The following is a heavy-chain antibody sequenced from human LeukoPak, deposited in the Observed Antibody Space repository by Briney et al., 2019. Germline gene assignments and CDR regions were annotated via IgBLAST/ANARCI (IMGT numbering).Heavy chain of an antibody. J-gene: IGHJ4*02. V-gene: IGHV1-69*04. CDR2: IIPILGIA. CDR1: GGTFSSYA. Sequence: ASVKVSCKASGGTFSSYAISWVRQAPGQGLEWMGRIIPILGIANYAQKFRGRVTITADKSTSTAYMELSSLRSEDTAVYYCARAPTMIPTKNKYYFDYWGQGTLVTVSS. CDR3: ARAPTMIPTKNKYYFDY. D-gene: IGHD3-22*01.